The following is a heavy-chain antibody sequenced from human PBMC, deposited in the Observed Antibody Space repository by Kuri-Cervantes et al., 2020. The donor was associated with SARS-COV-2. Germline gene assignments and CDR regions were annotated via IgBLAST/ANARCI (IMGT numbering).Heavy chain of an antibody. J-gene: IGHJ4*02. D-gene: IGHD2-21*01. CDR3: ASQLGGGASEYYFDY. CDR1: GGTFSSYA. V-gene: IGHV1-2*06. Sequence: GESLKISCKASGGTFSSYAISWVRQAPGQGLEWMGRINPNSGGTNYAQKFQGRVTMTRDTSISTAYMELSRLRSDDTAVYYCASQLGGGASEYYFDYWGQGTLVTVSS. CDR2: INPNSGGT.